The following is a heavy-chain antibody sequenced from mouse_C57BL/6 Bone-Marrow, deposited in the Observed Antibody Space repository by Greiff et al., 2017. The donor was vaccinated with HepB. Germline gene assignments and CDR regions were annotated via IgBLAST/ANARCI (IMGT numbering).Heavy chain of an antibody. J-gene: IGHJ1*03. D-gene: IGHD1-1*01. V-gene: IGHV1-12*01. CDR1: GYTFTSYN. Sequence: QVQLKESGAELVRPGASVKMSCKASGYTFTSYNMHWVKQTPRQGLEWIGAIYPGNGDTSYNQKFKGKATLTVDKSSSTAYMQLSSLTSEDSAVYFCARGGNKIYYYGSSYWYFDVWGTGTTVTVSS. CDR2: IYPGNGDT. CDR3: ARGGNKIYYYGSSYWYFDV.